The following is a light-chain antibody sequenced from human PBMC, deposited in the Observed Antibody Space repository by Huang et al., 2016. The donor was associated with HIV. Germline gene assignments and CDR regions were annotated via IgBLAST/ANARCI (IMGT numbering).Light chain of an antibody. Sequence: DIQMTQSPSSLSASVGDRVTITCQASQDISNYLNWYQQKQGKAPKLLIDDASNLETGVPSRFRGSGSGTDFTFTISSLQPEDIATYYCQHFDNLALTFGGGTKVQIK. CDR2: DAS. CDR1: QDISNY. V-gene: IGKV1-33*01. CDR3: QHFDNLALT. J-gene: IGKJ4*01.